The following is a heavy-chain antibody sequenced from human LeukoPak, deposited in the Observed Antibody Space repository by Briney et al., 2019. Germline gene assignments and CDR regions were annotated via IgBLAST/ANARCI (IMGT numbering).Heavy chain of an antibody. J-gene: IGHJ3*02. V-gene: IGHV4-59*01. Sequence: SETLSLTCTVSGGSISSYYWSWIRQPPGKGLEWIGYIYYSGSTNYNPSLKSRVTISVDTSKNRFSLKLSSVTAADTAVYYCAAVVITTNWGAFDIWGQGTMVTVSS. D-gene: IGHD3-22*01. CDR2: IYYSGST. CDR1: GGSISSYY. CDR3: AAVVITTNWGAFDI.